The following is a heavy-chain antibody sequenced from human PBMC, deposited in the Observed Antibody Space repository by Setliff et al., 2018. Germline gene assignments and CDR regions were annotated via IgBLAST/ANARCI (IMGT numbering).Heavy chain of an antibody. J-gene: IGHJ5*02. D-gene: IGHD2-15*01. Sequence: ASVKVSCKTSGYTFTNFGINWVRQAPGQGLEWMGWNSAYAQKFQGRVTMTTDTPTSTAYMELRSLRSEDTAVYYCARSPAVLGIVYLDPWGQGTLVTVSS. V-gene: IGHV1-18*01. CDR3: ARSPAVLGIVYLDP. CDR2: NSA. CDR1: GYTFTNFG.